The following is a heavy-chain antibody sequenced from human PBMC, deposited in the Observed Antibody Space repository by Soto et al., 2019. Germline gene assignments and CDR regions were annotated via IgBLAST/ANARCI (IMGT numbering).Heavy chain of an antibody. CDR2: IKFDGSEK. J-gene: IGHJ5*02. CDR3: VKDGGYCSSSTCYAPRNHYFDA. V-gene: IGHV3-7*03. CDR1: GFTFSDYW. Sequence: GGSLRLSCEASGFTFSDYWMSWVRQAPGKGPEWVANIKFDGSEKQYVDSVRGRFTISRDNSRSSLSLQMNSLRAGDTAVYYCVKDGGYCSSSTCYAPRNHYFDAWGQGPLVTAS. D-gene: IGHD2-2*01.